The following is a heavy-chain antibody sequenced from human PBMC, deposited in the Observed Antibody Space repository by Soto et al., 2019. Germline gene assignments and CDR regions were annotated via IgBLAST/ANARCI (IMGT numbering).Heavy chain of an antibody. CDR3: AKDYSGGGSSTSLGQY. CDR2: ISGSGGST. CDR1: GLTFSSYA. V-gene: IGHV3-23*01. J-gene: IGHJ4*02. Sequence: GSLRLSCAASGLTFSSYAMSWVRQAPGKGLEWVSAISGSGGSTYYADSVKGRFTISRDNSKNTLYLQMNSLRAEDTAVYYCAKDYSGGGSSTSLGQYWGQGTLVTVCS. D-gene: IGHD2-2*01.